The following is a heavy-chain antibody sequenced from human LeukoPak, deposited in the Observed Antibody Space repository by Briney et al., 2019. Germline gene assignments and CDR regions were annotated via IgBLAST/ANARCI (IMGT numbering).Heavy chain of an antibody. J-gene: IGHJ4*02. CDR1: GYTFTSYG. D-gene: IGHD1-1*01. Sequence: ASVKVSCKAYGYTFTSYGIIWVRQAPGQELERIGWISAYNGNTNYAQKLQGRVTMTTDTSTSTAYMELRSLRSDDTAVYYCARDPTRSDDGAYYFDYWGQGTLVTVSS. CDR2: ISAYNGNT. CDR3: ARDPTRSDDGAYYFDY. V-gene: IGHV1-18*01.